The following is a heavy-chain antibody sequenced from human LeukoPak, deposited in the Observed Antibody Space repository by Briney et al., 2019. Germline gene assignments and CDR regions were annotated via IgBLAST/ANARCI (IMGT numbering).Heavy chain of an antibody. J-gene: IGHJ4*02. D-gene: IGHD7-27*01. Sequence: SETLSLTCTVSGGSITSYYWSWIRQPAGKGLEWIGRIYNSGNTNYNSSLKSRVTMSVDTSKNQFSLKLTSVTAADTAVYYSARDPGEWGQGTLVTVSS. CDR2: IYNSGNT. CDR1: GGSITSYY. CDR3: ARDPGE. V-gene: IGHV4-4*07.